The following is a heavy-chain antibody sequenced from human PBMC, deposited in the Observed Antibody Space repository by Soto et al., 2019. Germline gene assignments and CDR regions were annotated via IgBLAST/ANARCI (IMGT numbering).Heavy chain of an antibody. CDR1: GYTFTSYG. Sequence: ASVKVSCKASGYTFTSYGISWVRQAPGQGLEWMGWISAYNGNTNYAQKLQGRVTMTTDTSTSTAYMELRSLRSDDTAVYYCARGLRGESLRFRFWDYGGQGTLVTVP. J-gene: IGHJ4*02. CDR3: ARGLRGESLRFRFWDY. V-gene: IGHV1-18*01. D-gene: IGHD3-16*01. CDR2: ISAYNGNT.